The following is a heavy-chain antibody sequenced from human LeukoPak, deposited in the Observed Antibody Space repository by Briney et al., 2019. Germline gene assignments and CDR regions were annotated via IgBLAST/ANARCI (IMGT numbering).Heavy chain of an antibody. D-gene: IGHD3-10*01. CDR2: IYYSGST. J-gene: IGHJ4*02. CDR3: ARTRYYYISRSYGAPYYFDY. Sequence: SETLSLTCAVSGRSISSNSYYWGWIRQPPGKGLERIGSIYYSGSTYYNPSLKSRVTISVDTSKNQFSLKPSSVTAADTAVYYCARTRYYYISRSYGAPYYFDYWGQGTLVTVSS. CDR1: GRSISSNSYY. V-gene: IGHV4-39*01.